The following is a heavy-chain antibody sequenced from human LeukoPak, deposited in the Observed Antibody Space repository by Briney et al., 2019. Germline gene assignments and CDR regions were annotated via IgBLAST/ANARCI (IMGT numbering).Heavy chain of an antibody. CDR2: IYYSGST. Sequence: SESLALTCTVSGGSISSSSYYWGWNRQPPGKGLEWIGSIYYSGSTYYNPSLKSRVTISVDTPKNQFSLKLSSVTAADTAVYYCASVADYGDYVGGTSDYWGQGTLVTVSS. CDR3: ASVADYGDYVGGTSDY. CDR1: GGSISSSSYY. D-gene: IGHD4-17*01. V-gene: IGHV4-39*01. J-gene: IGHJ4*02.